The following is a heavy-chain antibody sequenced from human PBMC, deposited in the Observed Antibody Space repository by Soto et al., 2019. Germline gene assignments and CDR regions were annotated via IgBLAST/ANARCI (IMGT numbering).Heavy chain of an antibody. CDR1: GGTFSSYA. V-gene: IGHV1-18*01. CDR3: ARDRLTSYDFLSGYLKGYYYYGMDV. Sequence: ASVKVSCKASGGTFSSYAISWVRQAPGQGLEWMGWISAYNGNTNYAQKLQGRVTMTTDTSTSTAYMELRSLRSDDTAVYSWARDRLTSYDFLSGYLKGYYYYGMDVWGQGTTVTVSS. D-gene: IGHD3-3*01. CDR2: ISAYNGNT. J-gene: IGHJ6*01.